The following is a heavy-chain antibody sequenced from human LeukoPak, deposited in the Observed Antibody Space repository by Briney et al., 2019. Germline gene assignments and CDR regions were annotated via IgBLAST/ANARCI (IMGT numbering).Heavy chain of an antibody. D-gene: IGHD5-18*01. V-gene: IGHV3-74*03. Sequence: GGSLRLSCAASGFAFSDYWMHWVRQAPGKGLMGVSRISGDRTSITYADSVRGRFTISRDNARNTLYLQMNSLGAEDTAVYFGVREFRWLRDYWGQGTLVTVSS. CDR2: ISGDRTSI. J-gene: IGHJ4*02. CDR1: GFAFSDYW. CDR3: VREFRWLRDY.